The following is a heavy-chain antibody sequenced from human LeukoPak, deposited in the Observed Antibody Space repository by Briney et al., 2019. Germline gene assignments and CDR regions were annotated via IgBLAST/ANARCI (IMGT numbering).Heavy chain of an antibody. D-gene: IGHD1-26*01. J-gene: IGHJ4*02. CDR2: ISYDGSNE. CDR3: AKDVGAIQY. Sequence: GSLRLSCAASGFTFSSYGMHWVRQAPGKGLEWVAVISYDGSNEYYADSVKGRFTVSRDNSKNTLFLQMNNLRDEDTAVYYCAKDVGAIQYWGQGTLVTVSS. CDR1: GFTFSSYG. V-gene: IGHV3-30*18.